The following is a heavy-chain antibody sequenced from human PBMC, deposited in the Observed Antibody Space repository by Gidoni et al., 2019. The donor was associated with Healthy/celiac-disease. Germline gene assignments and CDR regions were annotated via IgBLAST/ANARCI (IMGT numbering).Heavy chain of an antibody. CDR3: ARGVGLPRYCSSTSCYAGWFDP. V-gene: IGHV4-34*01. J-gene: IGHJ5*02. D-gene: IGHD2-2*01. CDR1: GGSFSGYS. CDR2: INHSGST. Sequence: QVQLQQWGAGLLKPSETLSLTSAVYGGSFSGYSLSCIRQPPGKGLEWIGEINHSGSTNYNPSLKSRVTISVDTSKNQFSLKLSSVTAADTAVYYCARGVGLPRYCSSTSCYAGWFDPWGQGTLVTVSS.